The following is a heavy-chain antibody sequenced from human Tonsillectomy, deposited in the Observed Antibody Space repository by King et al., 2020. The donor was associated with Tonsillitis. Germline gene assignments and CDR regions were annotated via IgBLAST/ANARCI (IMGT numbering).Heavy chain of an antibody. CDR3: ARDPTDEYYFDY. CDR1: GFTFSSYA. J-gene: IGHJ4*02. V-gene: IGHV3-30*04. CDR2: ISYDGSNK. Sequence: VQLVESGGGVVQPGRSLRLSCAASGFTFSSYAMHWVRQAPGKGLEWVAVISYDGSNKYYADSVKGRFTISRDNSKNTLYLQMNSLRAEDTAVYYCARDPTDEYYFDYWGQGTLVTVSS.